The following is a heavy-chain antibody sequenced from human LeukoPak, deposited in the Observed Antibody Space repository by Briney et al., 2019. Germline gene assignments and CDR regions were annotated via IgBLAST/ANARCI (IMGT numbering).Heavy chain of an antibody. Sequence: GGSLRLSCAASGFTFSSYGMSWVRQAPGKGLEWVTAISGSGGSTYYADSVKGRFTISRDNSKNTLYLQMNSLRAEDTAVYYCAKGVYCSGGSCYSVTFDYWGQGTLVTVSS. CDR2: ISGSGGST. V-gene: IGHV3-23*01. J-gene: IGHJ4*02. CDR1: GFTFSSYG. D-gene: IGHD2-15*01. CDR3: AKGVYCSGGSCYSVTFDY.